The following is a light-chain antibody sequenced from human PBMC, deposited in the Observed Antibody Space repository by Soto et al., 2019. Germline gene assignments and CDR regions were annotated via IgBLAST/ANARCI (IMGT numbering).Light chain of an antibody. CDR2: WAS. CDR3: QQYYSTPVT. J-gene: IGKJ4*01. V-gene: IGKV4-1*01. CDR1: QSILFSSNNKNY. Sequence: DIVMTQSPDSLAVSLGERATINCKSSQSILFSSNNKNYLTWYQQKPGQPPKPLIYWASTRESGVPDRFSGSGSGTDFTPTISSLQAEDVAVYYCQQYYSTPVTVGGGTKVEIK.